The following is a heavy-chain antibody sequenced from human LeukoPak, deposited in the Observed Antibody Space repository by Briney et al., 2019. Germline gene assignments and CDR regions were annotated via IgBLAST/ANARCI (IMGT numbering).Heavy chain of an antibody. CDR3: ARAGTAMVKSGFDY. Sequence: GGSLRLSCAASGFTFSSYWMSWVRQAPGKGLEWVANIKQDGSEKYYVDSVKGRFTISRDNAKNSLYLQMNSLRAEDTAVYYCARAGTAMVKSGFDYWGQGTLVTVSS. CDR2: IKQDGSEK. J-gene: IGHJ4*02. D-gene: IGHD5-18*01. V-gene: IGHV3-7*01. CDR1: GFTFSSYW.